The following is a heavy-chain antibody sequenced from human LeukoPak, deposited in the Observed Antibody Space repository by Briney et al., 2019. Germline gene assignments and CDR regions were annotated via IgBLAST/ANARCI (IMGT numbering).Heavy chain of an antibody. CDR2: IYSSGST. J-gene: IGHJ4*02. CDR3: ASTDILTGYYNFDY. Sequence: SDPLSLTRTVSGGPLSIGDYYGSWIRQPPGKGLEWIGYIYSSGSTNYNPSLKSRVTISVDTSKNQFSLKLSSVTAADTAVYYCASTDILTGYYNFDYWGQGTLVTVSS. V-gene: IGHV4-61*08. D-gene: IGHD3-9*01. CDR1: GGPLSIGDYY.